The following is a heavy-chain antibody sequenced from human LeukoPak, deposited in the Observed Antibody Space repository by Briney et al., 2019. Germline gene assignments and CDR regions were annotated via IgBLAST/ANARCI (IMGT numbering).Heavy chain of an antibody. V-gene: IGHV1-18*01. J-gene: IGHJ4*02. CDR1: GYTFTSYG. Sequence: ASVKVSCKASGYTFTSYGISWVRRAPGQGLEWMGWISAYNGNTNYAQKLQGRVTMTTDTSTSTAYMELRSLRSDDTAVYYCARDASYYDSSGYSYWGQGTLVTVSS. CDR3: ARDASYYDSSGYSY. CDR2: ISAYNGNT. D-gene: IGHD3-22*01.